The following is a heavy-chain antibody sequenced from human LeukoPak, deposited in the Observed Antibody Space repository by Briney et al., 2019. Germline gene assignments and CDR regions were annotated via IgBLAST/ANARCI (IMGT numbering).Heavy chain of an antibody. Sequence: PSETLSLTCTVSRGSISNYWWSWIRQAAGKGLEWIGRVYPSGTTHYNPSLQSRVTLSVDTSKNQLSLTLSSLTAADTAVYYCARDAGGYEDYWGQGTLVTVPS. CDR3: ARDAGGYEDY. J-gene: IGHJ4*02. D-gene: IGHD5-12*01. CDR2: VYPSGTT. CDR1: RGSISNYW. V-gene: IGHV4-4*07.